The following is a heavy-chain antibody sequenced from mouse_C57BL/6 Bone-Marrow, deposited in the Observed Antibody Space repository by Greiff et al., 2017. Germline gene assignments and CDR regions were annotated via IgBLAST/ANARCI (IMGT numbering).Heavy chain of an antibody. CDR2: IYPGNSDT. CDR1: GYTFTSYW. V-gene: IGHV1-5*01. Sequence: VQLQQSGTVLARPGASVKMSCKTSGYTFTSYWMHWVKQRPGKGLEWIGAIYPGNSDTSYNQKFKGKAKMTAGKSASTAYMELSSLTNDDSAVYYWTCVYYGNPFAYWGQGTLVTVSA. CDR3: TCVYYGNPFAY. J-gene: IGHJ3*01. D-gene: IGHD2-1*01.